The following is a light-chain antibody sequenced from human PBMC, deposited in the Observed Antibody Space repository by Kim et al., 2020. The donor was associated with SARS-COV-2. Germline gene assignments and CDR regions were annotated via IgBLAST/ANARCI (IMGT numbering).Light chain of an antibody. CDR2: GKN. V-gene: IGLV3-19*01. CDR3: NSRDSNDNVV. Sequence: SSELTQDPAVSVALGQTVRITCQGDSLRSYYATWYHQKPGQAPILVIYGKNNRPSGIPDRFSGSSSGNTASLTITGTQAVDEADYYCNSRDSNDNVVFGGGTQLTVL. CDR1: SLRSYY. J-gene: IGLJ2*01.